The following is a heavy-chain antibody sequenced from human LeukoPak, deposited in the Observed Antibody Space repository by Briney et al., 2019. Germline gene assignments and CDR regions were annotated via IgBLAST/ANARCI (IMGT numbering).Heavy chain of an antibody. CDR3: ARDLGPSYSSSWYPDY. Sequence: GGSLRLSCAASGFTFSSYWMSWVRQAPGKGLGWVANIKQDGSEKYYVDSVKGRFTISRDNAKNSLYLQMNSLRAEDTAVYYCARDLGPSYSSSWYPDYWGQGTLVTVSS. V-gene: IGHV3-7*01. J-gene: IGHJ4*02. CDR2: IKQDGSEK. D-gene: IGHD6-13*01. CDR1: GFTFSSYW.